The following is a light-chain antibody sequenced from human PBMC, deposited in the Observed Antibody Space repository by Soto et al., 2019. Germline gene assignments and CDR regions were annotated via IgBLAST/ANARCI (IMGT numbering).Light chain of an antibody. CDR2: AAS. V-gene: IGKV1-39*01. Sequence: DIQMTQSPSSLSASVGDRVTITCRASQTISSYLNWYQQKPGNAPKVLIYAASSLRSGVPSRFSGSGSGTDFTLTISRLQPEDFATYYCQQSHTWTFGQGTKVELK. CDR1: QTISSY. J-gene: IGKJ1*01. CDR3: QQSHTWT.